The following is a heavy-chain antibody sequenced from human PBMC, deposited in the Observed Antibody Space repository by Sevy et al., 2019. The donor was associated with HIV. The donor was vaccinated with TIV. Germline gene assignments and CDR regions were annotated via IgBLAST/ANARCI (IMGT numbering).Heavy chain of an antibody. CDR3: AKGVQLQRSAYYFDY. CDR2: ISHDGSNK. CDR1: GFTFSSYG. D-gene: IGHD2-2*01. J-gene: IGHJ4*02. Sequence: GGSLRLSCAASGFTFSSYGMHWVRQAPGKGLEWVAVISHDGSNKYYADSVKGRFTISRDNSKNTLYLQMNSLRAEDTAVYYCAKGVQLQRSAYYFDYWGQGTLVTVSS. V-gene: IGHV3-30*18.